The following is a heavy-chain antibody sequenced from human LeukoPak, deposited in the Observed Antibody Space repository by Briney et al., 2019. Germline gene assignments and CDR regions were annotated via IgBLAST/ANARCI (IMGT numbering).Heavy chain of an antibody. D-gene: IGHD2-2*01. CDR2: INPNSGDT. V-gene: IGHV1-2*02. Sequence: ASVKVSCKASGYTFTGYYMHWVRQAPGQGLEWRGWINPNSGDTNYAQIFQGRVTMTRDTSISTAYMELSSLRSDDTAVYYCARQDSNTCGPWGQGTLVTVSS. CDR1: GYTFTGYY. CDR3: ARQDSNTCGP. J-gene: IGHJ5*02.